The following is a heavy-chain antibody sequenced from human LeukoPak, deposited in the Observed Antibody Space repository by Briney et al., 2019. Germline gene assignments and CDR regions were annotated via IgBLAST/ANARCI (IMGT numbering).Heavy chain of an antibody. CDR1: GFVFSNNW. V-gene: IGHV3-74*01. CDR2: VNSDGSRI. D-gene: IGHD6-13*01. CDR3: GKDLSWGSTDY. Sequence: GGSLRLSCTASGFVFSNNWMYWVRQAPGRGLGWVSRVNSDGSRIAYADFVRGRFTISRDNAKNTLFLQMNSLTVEATAMYYCGKDLSWGSTDYWGQGTLVTVSS. J-gene: IGHJ4*02.